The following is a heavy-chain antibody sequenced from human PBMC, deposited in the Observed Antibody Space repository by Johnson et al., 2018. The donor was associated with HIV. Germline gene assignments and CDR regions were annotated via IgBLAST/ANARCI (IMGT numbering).Heavy chain of an antibody. CDR2: ISYDGSNK. CDR3: AKDPGRRDPHAFDI. Sequence: QVQLVESGGGVVQPGRSLRLSCAASAFTFRSYSMHWVRQAPGKGLEWVAVISYDGSNKYYAASVKGRFTISRDNSKNTLYLQMKSLKAEDTAVYYCAKDPGRRDPHAFDIWGQGTMVTVSS. V-gene: IGHV3-30-3*01. J-gene: IGHJ3*02. D-gene: IGHD2-15*01. CDR1: AFTFRSYS.